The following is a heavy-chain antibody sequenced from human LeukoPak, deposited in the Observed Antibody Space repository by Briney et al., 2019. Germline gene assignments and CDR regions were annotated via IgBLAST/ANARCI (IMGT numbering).Heavy chain of an antibody. J-gene: IGHJ4*02. D-gene: IGHD3-16*02. CDR3: ARHVIRRRLGELSLTDY. V-gene: IGHV4-39*01. CDR1: GGSISSSSYY. CDR2: IYYSGST. Sequence: PSETLSLTCTVSGGSISSSSYYWGWIRQPPGKGLEWIGSIYYSGSTYYNPSLKSRVTISVDTSKNQFSLKLSSVTAADTAVYYCARHVIRRRLGELSLTDYWGQGTLATVSS.